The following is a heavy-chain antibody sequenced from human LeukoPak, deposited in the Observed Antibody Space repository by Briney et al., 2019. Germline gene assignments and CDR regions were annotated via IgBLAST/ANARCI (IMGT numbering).Heavy chain of an antibody. J-gene: IGHJ5*02. V-gene: IGHV3-21*04. CDR3: AKTEGPFGVVFNWFDP. D-gene: IGHD3-3*01. Sequence: GGSLRLSCAASGFTFSSYSMNWVRQAPGKGLEWVSSISSSSSYIYYSDSVKGRFTISRDNAKNSLYLQMNSLRAEDTAVYYCAKTEGPFGVVFNWFDPWGQGTLVTVSS. CDR2: ISSSSSYI. CDR1: GFTFSSYS.